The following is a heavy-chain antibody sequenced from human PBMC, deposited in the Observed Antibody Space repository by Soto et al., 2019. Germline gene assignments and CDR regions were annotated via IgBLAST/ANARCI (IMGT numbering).Heavy chain of an antibody. D-gene: IGHD3-9*01. Sequence: GGSLRLSCAASVFTFSSYWMSWVRQAPGKGMERVPNIKQDGSEKYYVDSVKGRFTISRDNAKNSLYLQMKSLRAEDTAVYYCARGWEYDILTGYIKWEYYFDYWGQGTLVTVSS. J-gene: IGHJ4*02. V-gene: IGHV3-7*01. CDR1: VFTFSSYW. CDR3: ARGWEYDILTGYIKWEYYFDY. CDR2: IKQDGSEK.